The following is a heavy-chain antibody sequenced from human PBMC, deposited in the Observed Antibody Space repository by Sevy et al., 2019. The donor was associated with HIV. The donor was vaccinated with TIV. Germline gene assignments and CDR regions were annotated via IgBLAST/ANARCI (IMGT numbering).Heavy chain of an antibody. CDR3: AREGYYDSSGYPSGAFDI. J-gene: IGHJ3*02. CDR1: GFTFSSYW. D-gene: IGHD3-22*01. CDR2: IKQDGSEK. V-gene: IGHV3-7*01. Sequence: GGSLRLSCAASGFTFSSYWMSWVRQAPGKGLEWVANIKQDGSEKYYVDSVKGRFTISRDNAKNSLSLQMNSLRAEDTAVYYCAREGYYDSSGYPSGAFDIWGQGTMVTVSS.